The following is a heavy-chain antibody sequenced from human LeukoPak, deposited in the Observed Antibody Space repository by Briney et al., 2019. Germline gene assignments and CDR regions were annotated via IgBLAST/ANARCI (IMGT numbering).Heavy chain of an antibody. J-gene: IGHJ4*02. CDR1: GGTFISYA. CDR3: ARVSPLGPIDY. Sequence: SVKVSCKASGGTFISYAISWVRQAPGQGLEWMGRIIPIFGTANYAQKFQRRVTITTDESTSTAYMELSSLRSEDTAVYYCARVSPLGPIDYWGQGTLVTVSS. V-gene: IGHV1-69*05. CDR2: IIPIFGTA.